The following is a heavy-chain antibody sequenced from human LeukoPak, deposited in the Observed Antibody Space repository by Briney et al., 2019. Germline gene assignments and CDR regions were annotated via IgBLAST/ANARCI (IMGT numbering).Heavy chain of an antibody. J-gene: IGHJ4*02. CDR1: GFTFSSYW. Sequence: PGGSPRLSCAASGFTFSSYWMSWVRQAPGKGLEWVANIKQDGSEKHYVDSVKGRFTISRDNAKNSLYLQMNSLRDEDTAVYYCGYSSGWILDYWGQGTQVTVSS. CDR3: GYSSGWILDY. CDR2: IKQDGSEK. D-gene: IGHD6-19*01. V-gene: IGHV3-7*01.